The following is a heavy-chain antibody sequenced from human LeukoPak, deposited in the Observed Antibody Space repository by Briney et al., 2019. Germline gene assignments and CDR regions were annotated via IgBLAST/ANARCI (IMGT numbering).Heavy chain of an antibody. CDR2: INPNSGGT. V-gene: IGHV1-2*02. J-gene: IGHJ4*02. Sequence: ASVKVSCKASGYTFTGYYMHWVRQAPGQGLEWMGWINPNSGGTNYAQKFQGRVTMTRDTSISTAYMELSRLRSDDTAVYYCARVGGPGYSSGWYGYWGKGTLVTVSS. CDR1: GYTFTGYY. D-gene: IGHD6-19*01. CDR3: ARVGGPGYSSGWYGY.